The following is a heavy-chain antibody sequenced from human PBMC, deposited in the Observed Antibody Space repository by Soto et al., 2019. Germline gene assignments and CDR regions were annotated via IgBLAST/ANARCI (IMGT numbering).Heavy chain of an antibody. V-gene: IGHV3-9*01. J-gene: IGHJ3*02. Sequence: EVPLVESGGGLVQPGRSLRLSCAASGFTFDDYAMHWVRQAPGKGLEWVSGISWNSGSIGYADSVKGRFTISRDNAKNSLYLQMNSLRAEDTALYYCAKDRSSGSWNAFDIWGQGTMVTVSS. D-gene: IGHD6-19*01. CDR3: AKDRSSGSWNAFDI. CDR1: GFTFDDYA. CDR2: ISWNSGSI.